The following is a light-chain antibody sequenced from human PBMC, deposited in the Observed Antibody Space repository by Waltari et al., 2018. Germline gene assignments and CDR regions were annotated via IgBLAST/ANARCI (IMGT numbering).Light chain of an antibody. CDR1: SSDVGNYNV. V-gene: IGLV2-23*01. J-gene: IGLJ1*01. CDR3: CSYASSSGYV. Sequence: QSALTPPASVSGSPGQSITIPCTETSSDVGNYNVVSWYQHHPGKAPKLRSCEGNKRPGGVSDRFAGAKSGNRASLTISGLQAEDEADYYCCSYASSSGYVFGTGTEVTVL. CDR2: EGN.